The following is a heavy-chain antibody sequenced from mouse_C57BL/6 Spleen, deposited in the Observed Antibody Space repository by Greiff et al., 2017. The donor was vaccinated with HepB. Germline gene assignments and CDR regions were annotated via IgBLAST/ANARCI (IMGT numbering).Heavy chain of an antibody. CDR1: GYTFTSYW. Sequence: VQLQQSGAELVKPGASVKLSCKASGYTFTSYWMHWVKQRPGQGLEWIGMIHPNSGSTNYTENLKSKATLTVDKSSSTAYMQLSSLTSEDSAVYYWARHLLEGSSPYDAMDYWGQGTSVTVSS. CDR3: ARHLLEGSSPYDAMDY. V-gene: IGHV1-64*01. J-gene: IGHJ4*01. D-gene: IGHD1-1*01. CDR2: IHPNSGST.